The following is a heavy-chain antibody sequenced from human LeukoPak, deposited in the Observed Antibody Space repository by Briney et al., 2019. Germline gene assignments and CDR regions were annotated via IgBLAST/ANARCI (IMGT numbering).Heavy chain of an antibody. V-gene: IGHV3-7*01. CDR1: GFTFSSYW. J-gene: IGHJ4*02. Sequence: GGSLRLSCAASGFTFSSYWMSWVRQAPGKGLEWVANIEQDGSEKYYVDSVKGRFTISRDNAKNSLYLQMNSLRAEDTAVYYCARDLGGSYYVTLFDYWGQGTLVTVSS. CDR2: IEQDGSEK. D-gene: IGHD1-26*01. CDR3: ARDLGGSYYVTLFDY.